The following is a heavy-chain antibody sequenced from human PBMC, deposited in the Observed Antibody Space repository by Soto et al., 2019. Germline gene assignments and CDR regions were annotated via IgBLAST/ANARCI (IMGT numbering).Heavy chain of an antibody. Sequence: GESLKISCVASGFTFSGYSMNWVRQAPGRGLEWISYICSRSLTIYYADSVEGRFTISRENAKNSLYLQMNSLRDEDTAVYYCAREDILGTRSFDYWGQGTLVTV. CDR1: GFTFSGYS. D-gene: IGHD3-9*01. V-gene: IGHV3-48*02. J-gene: IGHJ4*02. CDR3: AREDILGTRSFDY. CDR2: ICSRSLTI.